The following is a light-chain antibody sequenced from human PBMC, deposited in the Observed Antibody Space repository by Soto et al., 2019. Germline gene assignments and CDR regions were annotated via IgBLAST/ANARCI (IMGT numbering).Light chain of an antibody. Sequence: QSALTQPPSASGSPGQSVAISCTGTSSDVGGYSYVSWYQQHPGKARKLMIYEVSKRPSGVPDRFSGSKSGNMASLTVSGLQAEDEADYYCSSYARNRDVLFGGGTKLTVL. J-gene: IGLJ2*01. CDR2: EVS. CDR1: SSDVGGYSY. CDR3: SSYARNRDVL. V-gene: IGLV2-8*01.